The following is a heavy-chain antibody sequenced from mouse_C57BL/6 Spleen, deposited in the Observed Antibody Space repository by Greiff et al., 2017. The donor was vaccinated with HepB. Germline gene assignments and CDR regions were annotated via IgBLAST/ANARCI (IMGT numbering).Heavy chain of an antibody. CDR1: GYTFTDYY. CDR3: ARFDSNFYRAMDY. Sequence: EVQLQQSGPELVKPGASVKISCKASGYTFTDYYMNWVKQSHGKSLEWIGDINPNNGGTSYNQKFKGKATLTVDKSSSTAYMELRSLTSEDSAVYYCARFDSNFYRAMDYWGQGTSVTVSS. D-gene: IGHD2-5*01. CDR2: INPNNGGT. V-gene: IGHV1-26*01. J-gene: IGHJ4*01.